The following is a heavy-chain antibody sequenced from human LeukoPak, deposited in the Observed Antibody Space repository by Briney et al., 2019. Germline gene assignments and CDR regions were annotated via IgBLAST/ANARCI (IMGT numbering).Heavy chain of an antibody. CDR1: GYTFTSYG. V-gene: IGHV1-18*01. D-gene: IGHD3-22*01. CDR2: ISAYNGNT. J-gene: IGHJ3*02. CDR3: AREYYDSSGYFGRDDAFDI. Sequence: GASVKVSCKASGYTFTSYGISWVRQAPGQGLEWMGWISAYNGNTNYAQKLQGRVTMTTDTSTSTAYMELRSLRSDDTAVYYCAREYYDSSGYFGRDDAFDIWGQGTMVTVSS.